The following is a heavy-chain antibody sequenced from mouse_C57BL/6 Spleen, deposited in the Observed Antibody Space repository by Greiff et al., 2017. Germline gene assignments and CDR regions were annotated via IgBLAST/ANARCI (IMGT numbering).Heavy chain of an antibody. CDR1: GYTFTDYY. V-gene: IGHV1-19*01. CDR3: ASEDGYYGPYYAMGG. J-gene: IGHJ4*01. Sequence: EVQVVQSGPVLVKPGASVKMSCKASGYTFTDYYMNWVKQSHGKSLEWIGVINPYNGGTRYNQKFKGKATLTVDKSSSTAYMEINSLTSEDSAVYCCASEDGYYGPYYAMGGRGQGVSVT. D-gene: IGHD2-3*01. CDR2: INPYNGGT.